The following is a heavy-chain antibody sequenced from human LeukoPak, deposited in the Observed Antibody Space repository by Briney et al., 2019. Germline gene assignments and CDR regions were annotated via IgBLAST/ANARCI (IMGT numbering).Heavy chain of an antibody. CDR1: GTTLTRLS. J-gene: IGHJ5*02. CDR3: ASATIIWGSYRSWLDP. CDR2: RDPEYGET. V-gene: IGHV1-24*01. D-gene: IGHD3-16*02. Sequence: GASVKVSCKVIGTTLTRLSIHWVRQAPGKGLEWMGGRDPEYGETIYAQDFQGRITMTQDTSTDTAFLELNRLTSEDTALYYCASATIIWGSYRSWLDPGAREAWSPSPQ.